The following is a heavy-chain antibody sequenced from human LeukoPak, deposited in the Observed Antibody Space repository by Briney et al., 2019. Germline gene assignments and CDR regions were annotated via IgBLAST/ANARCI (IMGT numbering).Heavy chain of an antibody. Sequence: PGGSLRLSCAASGFTFSNYWMYWVRHTPGKGLVWVANIETDGTTIHYADSVKGRFTISRDNAENTVYLQMNSLRAEDTGVYHCAREYNGGLDYWGQGTLVTVSS. CDR1: GFTFSNYW. CDR3: AREYNGGLDY. J-gene: IGHJ4*02. V-gene: IGHV3-74*01. CDR2: IETDGTTI. D-gene: IGHD5-12*01.